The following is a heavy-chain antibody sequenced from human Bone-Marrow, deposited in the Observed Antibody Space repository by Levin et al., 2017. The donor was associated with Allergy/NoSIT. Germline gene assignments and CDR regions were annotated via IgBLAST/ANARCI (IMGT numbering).Heavy chain of an antibody. V-gene: IGHV4-39*01. J-gene: IGHJ4*02. CDR2: MYYSGNI. CDR3: ARLFGDYAKRYFFDY. CDR1: GGPVSSSSYY. D-gene: IGHD4-17*01. Sequence: SSQTLSLTCTVSGGPVSSSSYYWGWIRQPPGKGLEWIGYMYYSGNIYYNPSLKSRVTISVDTSRNQFSLRLSSVTAADTAVYYCARLFGDYAKRYFFDYWGQGTLVTVSS.